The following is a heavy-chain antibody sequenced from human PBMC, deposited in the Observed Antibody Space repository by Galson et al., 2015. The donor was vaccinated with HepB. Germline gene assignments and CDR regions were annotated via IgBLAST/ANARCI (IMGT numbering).Heavy chain of an antibody. CDR1: GFTFRIYA. V-gene: IGHV3-23*01. CDR3: ARERYCNGGTCSSDY. Sequence: SLRLSCAASGFTFRIYAISWVRQTPGKGLEWVSTVSGSGDSTYYADSVAGRFNISRDNSKNTVFLQMNSLRDEDTALYYCARERYCNGGTCSSDYWARDPRSPSP. D-gene: IGHD2-15*01. CDR2: VSGSGDST. J-gene: IGHJ4*02.